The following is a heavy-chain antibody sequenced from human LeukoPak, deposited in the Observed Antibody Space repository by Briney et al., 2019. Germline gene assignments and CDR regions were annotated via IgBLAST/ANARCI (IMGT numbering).Heavy chain of an antibody. CDR2: IYPDDSNT. V-gene: IGHV5-51*01. CDR3: ALQPGYCSNSICSHFDF. CDR1: GCRFSSYW. Sequence: GESLKISCKGSGCRFSSYWIVWVRQMTGKGLEWMGIIYPDDSNTRYSPSFQGQVTISADKSINTAYLQWSSLKASDTAMYYCALQPGYCSNSICSHFDFWGQGTLVTVSS. D-gene: IGHD2-2*01. J-gene: IGHJ4*02.